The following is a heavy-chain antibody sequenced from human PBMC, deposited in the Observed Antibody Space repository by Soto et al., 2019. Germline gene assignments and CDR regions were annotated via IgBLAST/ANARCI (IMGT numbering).Heavy chain of an antibody. J-gene: IGHJ4*02. D-gene: IGHD3-22*01. V-gene: IGHV4-39*07. Sequence: SETLSLTCTVSGGSISSSSYYWGWIRQPPGKGLEWIGSIYYSGSTYYNPSLKSRVTISVDTSKNQFSLKLSSVTAADAAVYYCASSGFSGYYYDYWGQGTLVTVSS. CDR3: ASSGFSGYYYDY. CDR2: IYYSGST. CDR1: GGSISSSSYY.